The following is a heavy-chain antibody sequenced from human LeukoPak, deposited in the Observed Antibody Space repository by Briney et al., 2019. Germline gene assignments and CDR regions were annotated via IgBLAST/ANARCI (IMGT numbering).Heavy chain of an antibody. V-gene: IGHV3-23*01. D-gene: IGHD2-8*01. CDR1: GFTFSSYA. CDR2: FSGSGGTT. CDR3: ANGNRCTSPNCLGYYYFYMDV. Sequence: PGGSLRLSCAASGFTFSSYAMNWVRQAPGRGREWVSGFSGSGGTTYYADSVKGRFTISRDNSQNTLYLQMNSLRAEDTAVYYCANGNRCTSPNCLGYYYFYMDVWGKGTTVTVSS. J-gene: IGHJ6*03.